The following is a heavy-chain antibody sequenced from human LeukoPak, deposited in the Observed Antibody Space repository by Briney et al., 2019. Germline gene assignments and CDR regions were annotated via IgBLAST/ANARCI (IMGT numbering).Heavy chain of an antibody. CDR1: GGSISSGDYY. CDR2: IYYSGST. D-gene: IGHD5-12*01. Sequence: KPSETLSLTCTVSGGSISSGDYYWSWIRQPPGKGLEWIGYIYYSGSTYYNPSLKSRVTISVDTSKNQFSLKLSSVTAADTAVYYCARDSGYDWGYFDLWGRGTLVTVSS. CDR3: ARDSGYDWGYFDL. J-gene: IGHJ2*01. V-gene: IGHV4-30-4*01.